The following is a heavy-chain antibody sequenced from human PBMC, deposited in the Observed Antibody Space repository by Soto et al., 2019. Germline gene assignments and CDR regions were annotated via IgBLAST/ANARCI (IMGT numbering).Heavy chain of an antibody. CDR3: TGGRITFGGVIGLFDY. V-gene: IGHV3-30-3*01. CDR1: GFTFNNYA. CDR2: ISYDGSSK. D-gene: IGHD3-16*02. J-gene: IGHJ4*02. Sequence: QVQLVESGGGVVQPGRSLRLSCAASGFTFNNYAMNWVRQAPGKGLEWVAVISYDGSSKYYADSVKGRFTITRDNSKDTLFLQMDSLRAEETALYYCTGGRITFGGVIGLFDYWGQGIVVTVSS.